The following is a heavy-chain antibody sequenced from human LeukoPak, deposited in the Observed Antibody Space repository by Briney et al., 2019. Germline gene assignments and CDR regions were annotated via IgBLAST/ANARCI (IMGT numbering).Heavy chain of an antibody. J-gene: IGHJ4*02. Sequence: ASVKVSCKASGYTFTNYYIHWVRQAPGQGLEWMGIINPSGGSTNYAQKFQGRVTMTTDTSTITVHMEVSSLRSEDTAVYYCARWRTTYLDYWGQGTLVTVSS. CDR1: GYTFTNYY. CDR2: INPSGGST. V-gene: IGHV1-46*01. D-gene: IGHD1/OR15-1a*01. CDR3: ARWRTTYLDY.